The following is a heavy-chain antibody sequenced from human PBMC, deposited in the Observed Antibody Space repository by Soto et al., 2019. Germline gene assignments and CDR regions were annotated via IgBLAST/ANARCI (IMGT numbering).Heavy chain of an antibody. V-gene: IGHV4-30-4*01. J-gene: IGHJ6*02. D-gene: IGHD3-3*01. CDR2: IFSSGTT. CDR1: GDSIGSGNKY. Sequence: PSETLSLTCTVSGDSIGSGNKYWSWIRQAPVKGLEWIGYIFSSGTTYYNPSLKSRVTISVDTSKNQFSLKLSSVTAADTAVYYCARDSTYYDFWSGYSESGYYYYGMDVWGQGTTVTVSS. CDR3: ARDSTYYDFWSGYSESGYYYYGMDV.